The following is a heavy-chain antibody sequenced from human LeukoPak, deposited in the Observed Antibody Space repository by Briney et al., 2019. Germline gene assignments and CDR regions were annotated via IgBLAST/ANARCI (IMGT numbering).Heavy chain of an antibody. D-gene: IGHD3-10*01. CDR3: AKDYGSGCMDV. Sequence: PGGSLRLSRAASGFTFSSYGMHWVRQAPGKGLEWVAVISYDGSNKYYADSVKGRFTTSRDNSKNTLYLQMNSLRAEDTAVYYCAKDYGSGCMDVWGQGTTVTVSS. CDR2: ISYDGSNK. CDR1: GFTFSSYG. J-gene: IGHJ6*02. V-gene: IGHV3-30*18.